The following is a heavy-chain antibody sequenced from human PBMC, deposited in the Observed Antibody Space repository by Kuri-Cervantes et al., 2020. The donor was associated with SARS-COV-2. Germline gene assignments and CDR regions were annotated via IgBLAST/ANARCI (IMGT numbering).Heavy chain of an antibody. Sequence: GGSLRLSCAPCGFTFSSYDMHWVRQATGKGLEWVSAVGTAGDTYYPGSVKGQFTISRDNAKNSLYLQMNSLRAGDTAVYYCARVGSTSCADYWGQGTLVTVSS. CDR2: VGTAGDT. D-gene: IGHD2-2*01. CDR3: ARVGSTSCADY. V-gene: IGHV3-13*03. J-gene: IGHJ4*02. CDR1: GFTFSSYD.